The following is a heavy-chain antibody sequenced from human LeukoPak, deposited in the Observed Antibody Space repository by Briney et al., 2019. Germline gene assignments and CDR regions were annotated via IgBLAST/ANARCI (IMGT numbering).Heavy chain of an antibody. V-gene: IGHV3-30*02. CDR1: GFTFSSYA. CDR3: AKDGGYCSSTSCFYYMDV. CDR2: IRYDGSNK. Sequence: PGGSLRLSCAASGFTFSSYAMHWVRQAPGKGLEWVAFIRYDGSNKYYADSVKGRFTISRDNSKNTLYLQMNSLRAEDTAVYYCAKDGGYCSSTSCFYYMDVWGKGTTVTVSS. J-gene: IGHJ6*03. D-gene: IGHD2-2*01.